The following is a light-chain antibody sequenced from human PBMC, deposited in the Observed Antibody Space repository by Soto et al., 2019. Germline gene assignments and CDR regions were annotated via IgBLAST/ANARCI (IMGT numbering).Light chain of an antibody. CDR1: QSISSW. CDR2: DAS. J-gene: IGKJ1*01. CDR3: QQYNSYSRT. V-gene: IGKV1-5*01. Sequence: DIQMTQSPSTLSASVGDRVTITCRASQSISSWLAWYQQKPGKAPKLLIYDASSLESGVPSRFSVSGSGTEFTLTISSLQPDDFATYYCQQYNSYSRTVGQGTKVEIK.